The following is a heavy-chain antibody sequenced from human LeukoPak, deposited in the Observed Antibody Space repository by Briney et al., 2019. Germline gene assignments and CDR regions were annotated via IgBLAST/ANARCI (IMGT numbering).Heavy chain of an antibody. D-gene: IGHD2-2*01. CDR3: ARGQSLNPAAALDY. J-gene: IGHJ4*02. CDR2: LIPIFGST. CDR1: GGTFVHYA. Sequence: SVKVSCKASGGTFVHYAISWVRQAPGQGLEWMGGLIPIFGSTNYAQKFQGRVTITTDESTSTAYMELSSLRSGDTAVYYCARGQSLNPAAALDYWGQGTLVTVSS. V-gene: IGHV1-69*05.